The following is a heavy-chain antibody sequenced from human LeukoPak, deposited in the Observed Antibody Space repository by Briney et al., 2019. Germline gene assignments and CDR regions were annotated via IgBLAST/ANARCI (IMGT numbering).Heavy chain of an antibody. V-gene: IGHV4-59*08. Sequence: SQTLSLTCTVSGASLTGHYWSWIRQPPGQGLEWIGFIYYSGTTNYNPSLKSRVTISVDTSKNQFSLTLSSVTAADTAVYYCARHLGGGIYFDYWGQGTLVTVSS. CDR1: GASLTGHY. D-gene: IGHD3-16*01. CDR3: ARHLGGGIYFDY. CDR2: IYYSGTT. J-gene: IGHJ4*02.